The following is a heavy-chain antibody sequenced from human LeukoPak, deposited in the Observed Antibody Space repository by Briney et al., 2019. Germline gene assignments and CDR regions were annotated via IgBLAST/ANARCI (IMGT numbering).Heavy chain of an antibody. V-gene: IGHV4-59*08. CDR2: IYYSGGT. D-gene: IGHD6-6*01. J-gene: IGHJ4*02. CDR1: GGSISSYY. CDR3: ARLWDSSSSLDY. Sequence: SETLSFTCTVSGGSISSYYWTWIRQPPGKGLGLEWIGYIYYSGGTNYNPSLKSRVTISIDTSKNQVSLKLSSVTAADTAVYYCARLWDSSSSLDYWGQGTLVTVSS.